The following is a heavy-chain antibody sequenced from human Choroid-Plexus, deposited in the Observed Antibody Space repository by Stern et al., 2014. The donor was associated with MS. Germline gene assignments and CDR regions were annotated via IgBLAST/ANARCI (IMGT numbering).Heavy chain of an antibody. Sequence: VQLVESGPGLVKPSQTLSLTCTVSGGSISSGGYYWSWIRQHPGKGLEWIGYIYYSGSTYYNPFLKSRVSISVDTSKNQFSLKLSSVTAADTAVYYCARGPPDYYDSSGYYTYWGQGTLVTVSS. J-gene: IGHJ4*02. CDR1: GGSISSGGYY. CDR2: IYYSGST. D-gene: IGHD3-22*01. CDR3: ARGPPDYYDSSGYYTY. V-gene: IGHV4-31*03.